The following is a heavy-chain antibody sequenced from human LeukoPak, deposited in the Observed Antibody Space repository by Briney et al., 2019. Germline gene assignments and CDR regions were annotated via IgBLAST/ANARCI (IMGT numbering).Heavy chain of an antibody. J-gene: IGHJ6*02. V-gene: IGHV1-46*01. Sequence: ASVKVSCKASGYTFTSYYMHWVRQAPGQGLEWMGIINPSGGSTSYAQKFQGRVTMTRNTSISTAYMELSSLRSEDTAVYYCARGRFTYYDILTGYYNVDYYYYYGMDVWGQGTTVTVSS. D-gene: IGHD3-9*01. CDR3: ARGRFTYYDILTGYYNVDYYYYYGMDV. CDR1: GYTFTSYY. CDR2: INPSGGST.